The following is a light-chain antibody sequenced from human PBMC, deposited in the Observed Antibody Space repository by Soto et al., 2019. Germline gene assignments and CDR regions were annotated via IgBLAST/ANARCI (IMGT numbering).Light chain of an antibody. CDR1: QSVSSN. J-gene: IGKJ1*01. Sequence: VMTRSPATLSVSPGEGATLSCRASQSVSSNLTWYQQKPGQAPRLLIYGASTRATGIPSRFSGSGSGTEFTLTISSLQPDDFATYYCQQYNSYSAFGQGTKVHIK. CDR2: GAS. V-gene: IGKV3-15*01. CDR3: QQYNSYSA.